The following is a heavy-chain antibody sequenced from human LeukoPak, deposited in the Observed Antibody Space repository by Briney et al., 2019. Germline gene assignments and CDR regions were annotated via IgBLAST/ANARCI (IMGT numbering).Heavy chain of an antibody. CDR1: VGSINSYF. D-gene: IGHD3-10*01. V-gene: IGHV4-4*07. CDR3: ARESGRERYFDY. J-gene: IGHJ4*02. Sequence: SETLSLTCTVSVGSINSYFWSWIRQPAGQGLEWIGRIYISGSTNYNPFLKSRVTISVDTSKNQFSLKLNSMTGAETAVYYCARESGRERYFDYWGQGTLVTVSS. CDR2: IYISGST.